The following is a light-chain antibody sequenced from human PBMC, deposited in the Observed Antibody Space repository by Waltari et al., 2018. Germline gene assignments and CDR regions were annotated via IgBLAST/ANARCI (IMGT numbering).Light chain of an antibody. J-gene: IGLJ2*01. V-gene: IGLV2-14*03. CDR1: SSDVGGYHY. Sequence: QSALTQPASVSGSPGQSITISCTGTSSDVGGYHYVSWYQHHPGKAPKLIIYDVSRWPSGGSNRFSGSKSGNTASLTISGLQAEDDADYYCSSYAGYSAVVFGGGTKVTVL. CDR2: DVS. CDR3: SSYAGYSAVV.